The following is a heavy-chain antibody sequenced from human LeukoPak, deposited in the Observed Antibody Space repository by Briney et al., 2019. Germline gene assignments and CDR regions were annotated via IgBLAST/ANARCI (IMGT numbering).Heavy chain of an antibody. Sequence: GGSLRLSRSASGFTCSSYWMHCVRQAPGKGVVCVLSIKSYGNSTSNADSVKARLTISRDNARNTLYLQMNSLRTDHTAVYFCARDGFRGTIFNYYYYYYIDVWGKGTPVTVSS. V-gene: IGHV3-74*01. CDR2: IKSYGNST. J-gene: IGHJ6*03. CDR3: ARDGFRGTIFNYYYYYYIDV. D-gene: IGHD3-16*01. CDR1: GFTCSSYW.